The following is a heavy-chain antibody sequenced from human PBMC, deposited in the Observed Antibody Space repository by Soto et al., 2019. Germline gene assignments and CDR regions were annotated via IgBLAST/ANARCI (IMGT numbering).Heavy chain of an antibody. J-gene: IGHJ4*02. CDR1: GVTFSSYA. CDR3: AKVHYDSSGYFQDD. V-gene: IGHV3-23*01. D-gene: IGHD3-22*01. Sequence: PGASLTLSCVASGVTFSSYAMSSVRQAQGKGLEWVSAISGSGGSTYYADSVKGRFTISRDNSKNTRYLKMNSLRAEDTAVYYCAKVHYDSSGYFQDDWGQGTLVTVSS. CDR2: ISGSGGST.